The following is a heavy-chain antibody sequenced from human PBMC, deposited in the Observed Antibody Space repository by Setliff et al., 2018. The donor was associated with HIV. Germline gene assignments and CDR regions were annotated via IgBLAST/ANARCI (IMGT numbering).Heavy chain of an antibody. CDR2: ISPNFGHT. CDR1: GYTFTTYG. Sequence: GASVKVSCKPSGYTFTTYGLSWVRQAPGHGLEWMGWISPNFGHTNYAQNFLGRVTMTIDTSTSRAYMEWRSLRPDDTAMYFCARLGSGWSDSYYYAMDIWGQGTTVTVSS. D-gene: IGHD6-19*01. J-gene: IGHJ6*02. V-gene: IGHV1-18*01. CDR3: ARLGSGWSDSYYYAMDI.